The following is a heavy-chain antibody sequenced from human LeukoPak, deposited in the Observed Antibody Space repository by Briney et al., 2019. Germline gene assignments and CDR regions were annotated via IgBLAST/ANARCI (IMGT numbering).Heavy chain of an antibody. J-gene: IGHJ6*02. CDR1: GFTFSSYA. D-gene: IGHD3-10*01. CDR3: AREMVRGVTHNGMGV. V-gene: IGHV3-33*01. CDR2: IWSDGSNK. Sequence: GGSLRLSCAASGFTFSSYAMHWVRQAPGKGLEWVAVIWSDGSNKNYADSVKGRFTISRDNSKNTLYLQVNSLRAEDTAVYYCAREMVRGVTHNGMGVWGQGTTVTVSS.